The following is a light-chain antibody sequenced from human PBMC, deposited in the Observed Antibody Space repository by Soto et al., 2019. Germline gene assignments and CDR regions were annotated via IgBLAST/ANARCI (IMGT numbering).Light chain of an antibody. CDR2: DAS. CDR3: QQYNSYPWT. Sequence: DIQMTQSPSTLSGSVVDGVTITFRASHIISSCVAWYQHKPVEAPKLLIYDASSLESGVPSRFSGSGSGTEFTLTISSLQPDDFATYYCQQYNSYPWTFGQGTKVDIK. V-gene: IGKV1-5*01. CDR1: HIISSC. J-gene: IGKJ1*01.